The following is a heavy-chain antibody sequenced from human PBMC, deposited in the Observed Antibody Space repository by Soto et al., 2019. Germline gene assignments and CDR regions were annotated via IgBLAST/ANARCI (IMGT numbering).Heavy chain of an antibody. CDR3: ARDLTLRYFDWPNPMDV. J-gene: IGHJ6*02. CDR2: IIPIFGTA. V-gene: IGHV1-69*06. CDR1: GGTFSSYA. Sequence: SVKVSCKASGGTFSSYAISWVRQAPGQGLEWMGGIIPIFGTANYAQKFQGRVTITADKSTSTAYMELSSLRSEDTAVYYCARDLTLRYFDWPNPMDVWGQGTTVTVSS. D-gene: IGHD3-9*01.